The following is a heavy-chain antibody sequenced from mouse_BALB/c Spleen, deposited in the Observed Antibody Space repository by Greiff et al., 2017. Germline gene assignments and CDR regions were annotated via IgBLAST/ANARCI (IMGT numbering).Heavy chain of an antibody. D-gene: IGHD1-2*01. Sequence: VKLQESGAELMKPGASVKISCKATGYTFSSYWIEWVKQRPGHGLEWIGEILPGSGSTNYNEKFKGKATFTADTSSNTAYMQLSSLTSEDSAVYYCASLLRPPYAMDYWGQGTSVTVSS. V-gene: IGHV1-9*01. CDR1: GYTFSSYW. CDR2: ILPGSGST. CDR3: ASLLRPPYAMDY. J-gene: IGHJ4*01.